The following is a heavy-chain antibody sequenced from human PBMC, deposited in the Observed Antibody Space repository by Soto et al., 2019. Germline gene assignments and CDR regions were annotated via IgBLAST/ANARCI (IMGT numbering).Heavy chain of an antibody. CDR3: AKDTYSRSWYF. CDR1: GFTFTNYL. V-gene: IGHV3-23*05. CDR2: IDKSGGDT. D-gene: IGHD2-2*01. Sequence: GWSLRLSCAASGFTFTNYLMTWVRQAPGKGLEWVSSIDKSGGDTYYADSVKDRFTISRDNSKNTLYLQMNGLRAEDTALYYCAKDTYSRSWYFWGQGTLVTVSS. J-gene: IGHJ4*02.